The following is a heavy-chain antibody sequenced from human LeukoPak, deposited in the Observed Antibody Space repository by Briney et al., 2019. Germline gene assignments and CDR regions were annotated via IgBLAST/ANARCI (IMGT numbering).Heavy chain of an antibody. Sequence: SETLSLTCTVSGGSISGYYWSWIRQAPGKGLEWIGYVHYNGSPNYNASLKSRVTISIDTSKNQFSLNVSSVTAADTAVYYCARIGLGELSFLPEEAFDIWGQGTMVTVSS. CDR1: GGSISGYY. V-gene: IGHV4-59*12. CDR3: ARIGLGELSFLPEEAFDI. J-gene: IGHJ3*02. D-gene: IGHD3-16*02. CDR2: VHYNGSP.